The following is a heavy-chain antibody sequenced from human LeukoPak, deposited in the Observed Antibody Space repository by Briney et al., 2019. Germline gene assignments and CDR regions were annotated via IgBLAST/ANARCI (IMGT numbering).Heavy chain of an antibody. CDR2: IIPIFGTT. CDR3: AAPGASGFVGNFWSGPLDF. CDR1: GGTFSTHG. J-gene: IGHJ4*02. V-gene: IGHV1-69*06. Sequence: SVKVSCKASGGTFSTHGISWVRQAPGQGLEWMGRIIPIFGTTNYAQNFQGRVTITADKSTSTVHMDLSSLRSEDTAVYYCAAPGASGFVGNFWSGPLDFWGQGTLVTVSS. D-gene: IGHD3-3*01.